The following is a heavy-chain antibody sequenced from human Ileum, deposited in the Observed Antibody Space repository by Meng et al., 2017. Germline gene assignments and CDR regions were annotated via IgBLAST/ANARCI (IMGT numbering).Heavy chain of an antibody. CDR1: STW. CDR3: ATSNDRDVYYLGY. D-gene: IGHD3-22*01. J-gene: IGHJ4*02. V-gene: IGHV4-4*01. Sequence: VPRPESVPPLVKPEGTRSATCDVSSTWWSWVRQHPGKGLEWIGEIFQSGRTNYNPSLKSRVTISIDKSKSQISLQLSAVTAAATAVYSCATSNDRDVYYLGYWGQGTLVTVSS. CDR2: IFQSGRT.